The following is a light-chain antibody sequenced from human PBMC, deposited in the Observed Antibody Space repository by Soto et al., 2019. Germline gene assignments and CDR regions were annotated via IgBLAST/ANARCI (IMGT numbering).Light chain of an antibody. J-gene: IGKJ1*01. V-gene: IGKV1-5*03. Sequence: IQMTQSPSTLSRSVGDRVTITCRASHTISSWLAWYQQKPGKAPKLLIYKASTLKSGVPSRFSGSGSGTEFTLTISSLQPDDFATYYCQHYNSYSEAFGQGTKVDIK. CDR1: HTISSW. CDR3: QHYNSYSEA. CDR2: KAS.